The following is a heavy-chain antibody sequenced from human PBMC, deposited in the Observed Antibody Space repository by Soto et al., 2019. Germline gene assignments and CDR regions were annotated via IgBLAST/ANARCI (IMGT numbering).Heavy chain of an antibody. CDR2: INPNSGGT. CDR3: AGPGGFGATDAFDI. Sequence: GASVKVSCKASGYTFTGYYMHWVRQAPGQGLEWMGWINPNSGGTNYAQKFQGWVTMTRDTSISTAYMELSRLRFDDTALYYCAGPGGFGATDAFDIWGQGTMVTVS. D-gene: IGHD3-10*01. V-gene: IGHV1-2*04. J-gene: IGHJ3*02. CDR1: GYTFTGYY.